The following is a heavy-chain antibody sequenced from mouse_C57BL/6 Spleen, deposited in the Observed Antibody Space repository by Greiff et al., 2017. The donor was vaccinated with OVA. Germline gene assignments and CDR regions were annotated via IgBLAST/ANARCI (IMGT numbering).Heavy chain of an antibody. CDR3: ARHEEEGDYYCSNYFDY. Sequence: VQLQQSGAELVKPGASVKLSCKASGYTFTEYTIHWVKQRSGQGLEWIGWFYPGSGSIKYNEKFKDKATLTADKSSSTVYMELRRLTSEDSAVYFCARHEEEGDYYCSNYFDYWGQGTTLTVSS. V-gene: IGHV1-62-2*01. CDR2: FYPGSGSI. J-gene: IGHJ2*01. CDR1: GYTFTEYT. D-gene: IGHD1-1*01.